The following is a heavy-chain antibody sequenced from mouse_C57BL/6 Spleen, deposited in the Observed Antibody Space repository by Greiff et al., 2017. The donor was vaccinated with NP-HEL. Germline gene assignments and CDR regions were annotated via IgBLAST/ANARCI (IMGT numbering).Heavy chain of an antibody. D-gene: IGHD2-4*01. CDR3: AVITAYYFDY. J-gene: IGHJ2*01. Sequence: VQLQQPGAELVRPGTSVKLSCKASGYTFTSYWMHWVKQRPGQGLEWIGVIDPSDSYTNYNQKFKGKATLTVDTSSSTAYMQLSSLTSEDSAVYYCAVITAYYFDYWGQGTTLTVSS. V-gene: IGHV1-59*01. CDR2: IDPSDSYT. CDR1: GYTFTSYW.